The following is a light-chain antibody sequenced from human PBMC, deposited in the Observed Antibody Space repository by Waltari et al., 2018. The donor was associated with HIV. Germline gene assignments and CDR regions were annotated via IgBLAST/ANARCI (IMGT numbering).Light chain of an antibody. J-gene: IGLJ3*02. Sequence: QSMLTQPPSASGTPGQRVTIPCSGSSSNIGRNTVNWYQQLPGTAPKHLTYSSNHRPSGVPDRFSGYKSGTSASLAISGLQSEDEADYYCATWDDSLNGRVFGGGTKLTVL. V-gene: IGLV1-44*01. CDR2: SSN. CDR3: ATWDDSLNGRV. CDR1: SSNIGRNT.